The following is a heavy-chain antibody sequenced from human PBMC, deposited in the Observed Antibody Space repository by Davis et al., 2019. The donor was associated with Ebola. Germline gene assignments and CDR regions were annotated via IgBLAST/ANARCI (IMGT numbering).Heavy chain of an antibody. CDR2: IWFDGSNR. D-gene: IGHD3-3*01. V-gene: IGHV3-33*01. J-gene: IGHJ4*02. CDR1: GFTFRDSG. Sequence: GESLKISCAASGFTFRDSGMYWVRQAPGKGLEWVAVIWFDGSNRYYADSVKGRFTISRDNSKNTLFLQMNSLRAEDTAVYYCARAGLAWEWLSHFDYWGQGTLVTVSS. CDR3: ARAGLAWEWLSHFDY.